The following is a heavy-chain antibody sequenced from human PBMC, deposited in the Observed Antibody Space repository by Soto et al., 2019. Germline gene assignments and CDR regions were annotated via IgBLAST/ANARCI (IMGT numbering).Heavy chain of an antibody. J-gene: IGHJ4*02. Sequence: QVQLVQSGAEVKKPGASVKVSCKASGYTFSLFGISWVRQAPGQGLEWMGWISTFNGNTNYAQKFQGRVTITTDTSTGTAYVELRTLRSDDTAVYYCARDPGLVWRQFDYWGQGTLVTVSS. D-gene: IGHD5-18*01. CDR1: GYTFSLFG. CDR2: ISTFNGNT. CDR3: ARDPGLVWRQFDY. V-gene: IGHV1-18*01.